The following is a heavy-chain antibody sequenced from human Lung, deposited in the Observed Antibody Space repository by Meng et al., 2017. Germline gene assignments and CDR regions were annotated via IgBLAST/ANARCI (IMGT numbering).Heavy chain of an antibody. CDR3: ARGGSYSSDY. CDR2: INPKSGGT. Sequence: QVQLVQSGAEVKKPGASVKGSCKASGYTFTGYYIHWVRQAPGQGLEWMGRINPKSGGTNYAQKFQGRVTMTRDTSISTAYIELSGLRSDDTAVYYCARGGSYSSDYWGQGTLVTVSS. J-gene: IGHJ4*02. D-gene: IGHD3-16*01. V-gene: IGHV1-2*06. CDR1: GYTFTGYY.